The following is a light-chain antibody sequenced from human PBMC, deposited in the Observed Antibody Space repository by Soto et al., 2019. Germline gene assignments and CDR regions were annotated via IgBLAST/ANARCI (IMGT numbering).Light chain of an antibody. Sequence: EIVLTQSPGTLSLSPGXRATLSCRASQSVSSSYLAWYQQKPGQAPRLLIYGASSRATGIPDRFSGSGSGTDFTLTISRLEPEDFAVYYCQKYGSSLTFGLGTKVDIK. J-gene: IGKJ1*01. CDR2: GAS. CDR1: QSVSSSY. CDR3: QKYGSSLT. V-gene: IGKV3-20*01.